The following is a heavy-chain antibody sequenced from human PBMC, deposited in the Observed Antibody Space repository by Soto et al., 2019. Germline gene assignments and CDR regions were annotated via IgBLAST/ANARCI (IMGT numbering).Heavy chain of an antibody. D-gene: IGHD2-15*01. CDR1: GFTFSSYS. Sequence: PGGSLRLSCSVSGFTFSSYSMHWVRQAPGKGLEYVAVIRHNGANIYYADSVKGRFIISRDNSNNRLYLQMSSLRLEDTAVYYCVRDWWGFDYWGQGTPVTVPS. V-gene: IGHV3-64D*06. J-gene: IGHJ4*02. CDR3: VRDWWGFDY. CDR2: IRHNGANI.